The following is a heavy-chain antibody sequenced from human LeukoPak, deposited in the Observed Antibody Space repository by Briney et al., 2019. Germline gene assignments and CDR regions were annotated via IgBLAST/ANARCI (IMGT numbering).Heavy chain of an antibody. Sequence: SETLSLTCTVSGYSISSGYYWGWIRQPPGKGLEWIGSIYHSGSTYYNPSLKSRVTISVDTSKNQFSLKLSSVTAADTAVYYCARRVRDGYNFGAFDIWGQGTMVTVSS. CDR1: GYSISSGYY. D-gene: IGHD5-24*01. CDR3: ARRVRDGYNFGAFDI. J-gene: IGHJ3*02. CDR2: IYHSGST. V-gene: IGHV4-38-2*02.